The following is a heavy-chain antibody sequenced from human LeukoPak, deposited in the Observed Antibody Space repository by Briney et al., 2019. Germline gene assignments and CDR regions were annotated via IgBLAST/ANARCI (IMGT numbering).Heavy chain of an antibody. J-gene: IGHJ4*02. V-gene: IGHV4-39*01. CDR2: IYYTGNT. CDR1: GVSISSSYSY. D-gene: IGHD3/OR15-3a*01. CDR3: ARQTGSGLFILP. Sequence: SETLSLTCTVSGVSISSSYSYWGWIRQPPGMGLEWIGSIYYTGNTYYNASLKSQVSISIDTSKNQFSPKLTSVTAADTAVYYCARQTGSGLFILPGGQGTLVTVSS.